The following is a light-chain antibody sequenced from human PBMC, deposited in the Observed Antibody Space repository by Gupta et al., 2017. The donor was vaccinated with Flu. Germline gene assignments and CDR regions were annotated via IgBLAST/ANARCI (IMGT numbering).Light chain of an antibody. CDR3: QHYNSWPKT. CDR2: GAS. V-gene: IGKV3-15*01. J-gene: IGKJ1*01. Sequence: GERATLSCRASLSVSVNLAWYQQKPGQAPRLLIYGASTRATGIPARFSGSGSGTEFTLTISRLQSEDFAVYYCQHYNSWPKTFGQGTKVEIK. CDR1: LSVSVN.